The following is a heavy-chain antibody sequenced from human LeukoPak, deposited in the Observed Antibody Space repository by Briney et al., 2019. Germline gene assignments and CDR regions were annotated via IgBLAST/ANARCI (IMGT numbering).Heavy chain of an antibody. Sequence: GESLKISCKGSGYSFTSYWIGWVRQMPGKGLEWMGNIYPGDSDTRYSPSFQGQVTISADKSISTAYLQWSSLKASDTAMYYCATLGVYYYDSSGPQGNNWFDPWGQGTLVTVSS. CDR1: GYSFTSYW. CDR2: IYPGDSDT. V-gene: IGHV5-51*01. CDR3: ATLGVYYYDSSGPQGNNWFDP. D-gene: IGHD3-22*01. J-gene: IGHJ5*02.